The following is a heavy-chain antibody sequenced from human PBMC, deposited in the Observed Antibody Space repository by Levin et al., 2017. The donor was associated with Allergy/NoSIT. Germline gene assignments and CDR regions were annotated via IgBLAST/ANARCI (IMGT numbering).Heavy chain of an antibody. CDR3: TRTLGENMVRGVTGMDV. J-gene: IGHJ6*03. Sequence: TGGSLRLSCAASGFTFSGSAMHWVRQASGKGLEWVGRIRSKANIYATAYAASVKGRFTISRDDSKNTAYLQMKSLKTEDTAVYYCTRTLGENMVRGVTGMDVWGRGTTVTVSS. CDR2: IRSKANIYAT. D-gene: IGHD3-10*01. V-gene: IGHV3-73*01. CDR1: GFTFSGSA.